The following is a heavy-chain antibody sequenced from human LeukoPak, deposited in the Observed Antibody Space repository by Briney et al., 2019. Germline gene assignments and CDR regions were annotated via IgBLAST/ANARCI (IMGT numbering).Heavy chain of an antibody. CDR2: IEQHGGEK. CDR1: GFTFSSYW. D-gene: IGHD3-22*01. CDR3: ARDRGYSTFDH. Sequence: GGSLRLSCAASGFTFSSYWMSWVRQAPGKGLEWVANIEQHGGEKNYVDPVKGRFTISRGNAKNSLYLQMNSLRAEDTAVYYCARDRGYSTFDHWGQGTLVTVSS. J-gene: IGHJ5*02. V-gene: IGHV3-7*01.